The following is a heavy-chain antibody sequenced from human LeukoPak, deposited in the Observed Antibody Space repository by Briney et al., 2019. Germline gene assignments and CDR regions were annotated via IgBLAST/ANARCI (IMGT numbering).Heavy chain of an antibody. Sequence: SETLSLTCTVSDGSISSSSYYLGWIRQPPGKGLEWIGSIYYSGSTYYNPSLKSRVTISIDTSKNQFSLKLSSVTAADTAVYYCASALFWGRFDYWGQGTLVTVSS. CDR2: IYYSGST. CDR1: DGSISSSSYY. D-gene: IGHD3-16*01. V-gene: IGHV4-39*01. CDR3: ASALFWGRFDY. J-gene: IGHJ4*02.